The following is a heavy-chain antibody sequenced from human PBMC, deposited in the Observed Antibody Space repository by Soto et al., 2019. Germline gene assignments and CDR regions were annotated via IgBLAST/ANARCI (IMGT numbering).Heavy chain of an antibody. J-gene: IGHJ4*02. CDR2: IYNIGST. CDR1: GGSISGYY. V-gene: IGHV4-59*12. CDR3: ARVPDY. Sequence: PSETLSLTCTVSGGSISGYYWSWLRQPPGKGLEGIGYIYNIGSTYYNPSLRSRVTMSVDRSQNQFSLKLSSVTAADTAVYYCARVPDYWGQGTLVTVSS.